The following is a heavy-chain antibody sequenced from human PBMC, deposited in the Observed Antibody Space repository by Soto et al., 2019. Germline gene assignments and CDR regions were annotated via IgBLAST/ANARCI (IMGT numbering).Heavy chain of an antibody. J-gene: IGHJ4*02. D-gene: IGHD5-12*01. CDR2: ISYDGSRK. CDR1: GFTFSSYG. V-gene: IGHV3-30*18. CDR3: AKGYSGYDSTLDY. Sequence: GGSLRLSCAASGFTFSSYGMHWVRQAPGKGLEWVAFISYDGSRKYYVDSVKGRFTISRDNAKNTLYLQMNSLRAEDTAVYYCAKGYSGYDSTLDYWGQGTLVTVSS.